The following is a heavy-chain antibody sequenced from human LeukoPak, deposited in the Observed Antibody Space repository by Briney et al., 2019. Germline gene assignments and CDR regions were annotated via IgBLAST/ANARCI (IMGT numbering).Heavy chain of an antibody. CDR2: ISYDGSNK. D-gene: IGHD3-22*01. Sequence: GGSLRLSCAASGFTFSSYGMHWVRQAPGKGLEWVAVISYDGSNKYYADSVKGRFTISRDNSKNTLYLQMNSLRAEDTAVYYCARALSGYSYYYYGMDVWGQGTTVTVSS. CDR1: GFTFSSYG. CDR3: ARALSGYSYYYYGMDV. J-gene: IGHJ6*02. V-gene: IGHV3-30*03.